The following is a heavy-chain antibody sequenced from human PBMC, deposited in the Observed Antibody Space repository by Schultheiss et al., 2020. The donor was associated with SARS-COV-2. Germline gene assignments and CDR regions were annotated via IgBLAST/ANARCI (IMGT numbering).Heavy chain of an antibody. J-gene: IGHJ4*02. CDR2: IYSGGST. CDR3: ARGIIAAPYYFDY. V-gene: IGHV3-66*01. CDR1: GFTVSSNY. Sequence: GESLKISCAASGFTVSSNYMSWVRQAPGKGLEWVSVIYSGGSTYYADSVKGRFTISRDNSKNTLYLQMNSLRAEDTAVYYCARGIIAAPYYFDYWGQGTLVTVSS. D-gene: IGHD6-13*01.